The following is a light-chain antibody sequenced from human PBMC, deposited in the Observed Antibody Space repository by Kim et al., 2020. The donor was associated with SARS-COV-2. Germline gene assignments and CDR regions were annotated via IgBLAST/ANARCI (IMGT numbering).Light chain of an antibody. CDR1: RLGDKY. V-gene: IGLV3-1*01. Sequence: VSPGQTASITCSGDRLGDKYACWYQQKPGQSPVLVIYHDSKRPSGIPERFSGSNSGNTATLTISGTQAMDEADYYCQAWDSSTVVFGGGTQLTVL. CDR2: HDS. CDR3: QAWDSSTVV. J-gene: IGLJ2*01.